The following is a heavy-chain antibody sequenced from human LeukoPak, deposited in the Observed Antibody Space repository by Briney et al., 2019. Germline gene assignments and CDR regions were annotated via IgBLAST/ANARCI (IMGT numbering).Heavy chain of an antibody. D-gene: IGHD3-22*01. Sequence: GGSLRLSCAASGFTFDDYGMSWVRQAPGKGLEWVSGINWNGGSTGYADSVKGRFTISRDNAKNSLYLQMNSLRAEDTALYYCARGNEYYDSSGYHLDAFDIWRQGTMVTVSS. J-gene: IGHJ3*02. V-gene: IGHV3-20*04. CDR2: INWNGGST. CDR3: ARGNEYYDSSGYHLDAFDI. CDR1: GFTFDDYG.